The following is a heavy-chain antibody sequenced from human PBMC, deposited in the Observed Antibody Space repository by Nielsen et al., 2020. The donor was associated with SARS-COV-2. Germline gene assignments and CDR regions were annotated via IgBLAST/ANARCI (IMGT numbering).Heavy chain of an antibody. CDR2: ISGYNGNT. D-gene: IGHD3-9*01. V-gene: IGHV1-18*04. CDR3: ARGVHYDVVTAFDI. CDR1: GYTFANYG. J-gene: IGHJ3*02. Sequence: ASVKVSCKASGYTFANYGINWVRQAPGLGLEWMGWISGYNGNTNYAQKFQGRVTMTTDTSTSTAYMELRSLESDDTAIYYCARGVHYDVVTAFDIWGQGTLVTVSS.